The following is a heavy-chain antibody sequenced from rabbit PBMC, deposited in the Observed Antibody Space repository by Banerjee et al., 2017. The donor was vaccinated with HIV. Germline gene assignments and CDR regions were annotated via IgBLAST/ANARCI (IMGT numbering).Heavy chain of an antibody. CDR3: AGVDYTAIGAFDP. Sequence: QSLEESGGDLVKPGASLTLTCKASGFDFSSNSMCWVRQTPGKGLELIACIYTGSGGPTYYASWAKGRFTISKTSSTTVTLQMTSLTAADTATYFCAGVDYTAIGAFDPWGPGTLVTVS. D-gene: IGHD8-1*01. J-gene: IGHJ2*01. CDR2: IYTGSGGPT. CDR1: GFDFSSNS. V-gene: IGHV1S40*01.